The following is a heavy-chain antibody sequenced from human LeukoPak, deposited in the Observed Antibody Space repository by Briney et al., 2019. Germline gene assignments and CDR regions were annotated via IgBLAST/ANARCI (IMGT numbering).Heavy chain of an antibody. J-gene: IGHJ4*02. Sequence: ASVKVSCKASGYTFTSYDINWVRQATGQGLEWMGWMNPNSGGTNYAQKFQGRVTMTRDTSISTAYMELSRLRSDDTAVYYCARDLGGTGDFDYWGQGTLVTVSS. D-gene: IGHD3-10*01. CDR3: ARDLGGTGDFDY. CDR1: GYTFTSYD. V-gene: IGHV1-2*02. CDR2: MNPNSGGT.